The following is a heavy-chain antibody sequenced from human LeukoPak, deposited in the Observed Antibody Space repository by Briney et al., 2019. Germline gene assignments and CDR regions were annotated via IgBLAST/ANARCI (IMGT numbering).Heavy chain of an antibody. V-gene: IGHV7-4-1*02. J-gene: IGHJ4*02. CDR2: INTNTGNP. CDR3: ATDLKKGDSGCFDY. Sequence: VASVKVSCKASGYTFTNYYMHWVRQAPGQGLEWMGWINTNTGNPTYAQGFTGRFVFSLDTSVSTAYLHISSLEAEDTAIYYCATDLKKGDSGCFDYWGQGTLVTVSS. D-gene: IGHD6-19*01. CDR1: GYTFTNYY.